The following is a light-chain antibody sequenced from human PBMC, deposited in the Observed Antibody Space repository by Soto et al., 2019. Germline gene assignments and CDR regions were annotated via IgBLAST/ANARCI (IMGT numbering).Light chain of an antibody. Sequence: DIQMTQSPSTLSGSVGDRFTITCRASQTISSWLAWYQQKPGKAPKLLIYKASTLKSGVPSRFSGSGSGTEFTLTISSLQPDDFAPYYCQHSTSYSEAFGQGTKVDI. CDR2: KAS. CDR1: QTISSW. J-gene: IGKJ1*01. CDR3: QHSTSYSEA. V-gene: IGKV1-5*03.